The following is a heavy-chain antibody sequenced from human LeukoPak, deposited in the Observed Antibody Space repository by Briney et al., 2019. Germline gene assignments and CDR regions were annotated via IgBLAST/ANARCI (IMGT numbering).Heavy chain of an antibody. CDR3: ARVPLLRYFEEPDY. J-gene: IGHJ4*02. CDR1: GYTFTGYY. Sequence: GASVKVSCKASGYTFTGYYMHWVRQAPGQGLEWMGWINPNSGGTNYAQKFQGRVTMTRDTSIITAYMELSSLRSEDTAVYYCARVPLLRYFEEPDYWGQGTLVTVSS. CDR2: INPNSGGT. D-gene: IGHD3-9*01. V-gene: IGHV1-2*02.